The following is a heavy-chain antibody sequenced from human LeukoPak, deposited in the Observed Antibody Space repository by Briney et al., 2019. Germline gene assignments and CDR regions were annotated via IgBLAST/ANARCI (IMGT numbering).Heavy chain of an antibody. D-gene: IGHD2-8*01. V-gene: IGHV3-21*01. CDR2: ISSSSSYI. CDR3: ARDGLVYATHLFDY. CDR1: GFTFSSYS. J-gene: IGHJ4*02. Sequence: GGSLRLSCAASGFTFSSYSMNWVRQAPGKGVEWVSSISSSSSYIYYADSVKGRFTISRDNAKNSLYLQMNSLRAEDTAVYYCARDGLVYATHLFDYWGQGTLVTVSS.